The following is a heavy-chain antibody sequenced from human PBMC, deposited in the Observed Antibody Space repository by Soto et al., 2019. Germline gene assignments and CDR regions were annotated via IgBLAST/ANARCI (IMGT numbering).Heavy chain of an antibody. Sequence: EVQLVESGGGLVKPGGSLRLSCAASGFTFSSYSMNWVRQAPGKGLEWVSSISSSSSYIYYADSVKGRFTISRDNAKNSLYLQMNSLRAEDTAVYYCARSWNYYYYYGMDVLGQGTTVTVSS. D-gene: IGHD3-3*01. CDR3: ARSWNYYYYYGMDV. J-gene: IGHJ6*02. CDR1: GFTFSSYS. V-gene: IGHV3-21*01. CDR2: ISSSSSYI.